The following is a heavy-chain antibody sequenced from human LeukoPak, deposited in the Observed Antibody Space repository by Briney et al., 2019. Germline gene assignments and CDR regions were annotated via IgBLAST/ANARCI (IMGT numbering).Heavy chain of an antibody. CDR3: ARVWFGASPAD. Sequence: PSETLSLTCTVSGGSISSYYWSWIRQPPGKGLEWIGYIYYSGSTNYNPSLKSRVTISEDTSKNQFSLKLSSVTAADTAVYYCARVWFGASPADWGQGTLVTVSS. J-gene: IGHJ4*02. CDR2: IYYSGST. CDR1: GGSISSYY. V-gene: IGHV4-59*01. D-gene: IGHD3-10*01.